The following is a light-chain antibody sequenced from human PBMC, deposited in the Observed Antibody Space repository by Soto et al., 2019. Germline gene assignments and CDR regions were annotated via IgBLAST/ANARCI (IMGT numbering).Light chain of an antibody. V-gene: IGKV3-20*01. Sequence: EIVLTQSPGTLSLSPGERATLSCRASQSVRSICLAWYQHKPGQAPRLLIYGASTRATGVPERFSGGGSGTHFTLTISRLEPEDFALYYCQQYDNSPPYTFGQGTRLEIK. CDR3: QQYDNSPPYT. CDR1: QSVRSIC. J-gene: IGKJ2*01. CDR2: GAS.